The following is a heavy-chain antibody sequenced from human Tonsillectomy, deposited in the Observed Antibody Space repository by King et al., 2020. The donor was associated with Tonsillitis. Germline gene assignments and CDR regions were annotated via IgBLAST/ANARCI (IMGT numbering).Heavy chain of an antibody. CDR2: INPNSGDT. CDR3: ARDRDAWELLFY. J-gene: IGHJ4*02. CDR1: GDTFTGYY. Sequence: QVVQSGAEVKKPGASVKVSCKSSGDTFTGYYMHWVRQSPGQGLEWMGGINPNSGDTKYAQKFQGRVTMTRDTSISTAYMELSRLRSDDTAVYYCARDRDAWELLFYWGQGTLVTVSS. V-gene: IGHV1-2*02. D-gene: IGHD1-26*01.